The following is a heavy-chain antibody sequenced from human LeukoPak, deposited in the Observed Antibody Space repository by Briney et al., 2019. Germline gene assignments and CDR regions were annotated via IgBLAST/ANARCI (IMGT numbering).Heavy chain of an antibody. J-gene: IGHJ4*02. CDR3: AKEGRYYYDSSGYFDY. CDR2: ISGSGGST. CDR1: GFTFGSYA. D-gene: IGHD3-22*01. V-gene: IGHV3-23*01. Sequence: GGSLRLSCAASGFTFGSYAMSWVRQAPGKGLEWVSAISGSGGSTYYADSVKGRFTISRDNSKNTLYLQMNSLRAEDTAVYYCAKEGRYYYDSSGYFDYWGQGTLVTVSS.